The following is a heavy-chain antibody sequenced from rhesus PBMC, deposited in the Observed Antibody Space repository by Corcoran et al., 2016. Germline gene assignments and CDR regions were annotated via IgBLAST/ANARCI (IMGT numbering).Heavy chain of an antibody. CDR2: IYGSGGGT. CDR3: ARVYWQLVDY. D-gene: IGHD6-13*01. V-gene: IGHV4-106*01. Sequence: QVQLQESGPGLVKPSETLSLTCAVSGGSISDDYYWSWIRQPPGKGLECIGYIYGSGGGTNYNPSLKNRVTISIDTSKNQCSRKLSSVTAADTAVYYCARVYWQLVDYWGQGVLVTVSS. J-gene: IGHJ4*01. CDR1: GGSISDDYY.